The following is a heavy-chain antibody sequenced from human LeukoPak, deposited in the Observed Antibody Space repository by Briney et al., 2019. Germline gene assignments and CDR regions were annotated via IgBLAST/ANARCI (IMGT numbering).Heavy chain of an antibody. J-gene: IGHJ5*02. Sequence: SETLSLTCTVSGGSISGSSYYWGWIRQPPGKGLEWIGTIYYRGNTYYNPSLKSRVTISVDTSKNQFSLKLSSVTAADTAVYYCARVGRAAAGTFNWFDPWGQGTLVTVSS. V-gene: IGHV4-39*07. D-gene: IGHD6-13*01. CDR3: ARVGRAAAGTFNWFDP. CDR2: IYYRGNT. CDR1: GGSISGSSYY.